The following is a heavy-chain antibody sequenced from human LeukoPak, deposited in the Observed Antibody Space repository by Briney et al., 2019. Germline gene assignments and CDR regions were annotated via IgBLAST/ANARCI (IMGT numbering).Heavy chain of an antibody. CDR1: GFTFSSYG. V-gene: IGHV3-33*06. J-gene: IGHJ4*02. Sequence: GGSLRLSCAASGFTFSSYGMHWVRQAPGKGLEWVALIWFDGSKKYYADSVKGRFTISRDNSKHTLYLQMNSLRAEDTAVYYCSKGGATPYGSSPFDYWGQGTLVTVSS. D-gene: IGHD6-6*01. CDR2: IWFDGSKK. CDR3: SKGGATPYGSSPFDY.